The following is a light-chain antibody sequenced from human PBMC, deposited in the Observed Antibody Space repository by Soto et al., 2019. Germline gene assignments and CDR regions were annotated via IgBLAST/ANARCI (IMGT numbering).Light chain of an antibody. V-gene: IGKV3-20*01. CDR2: GAS. J-gene: IGKJ5*01. CDR3: QQYGSSPLTIT. Sequence: DIVVTQSPGILSLAPGVRATLSCRASQSVSSSYLAWYQQKPGQAPRLLIYGASSRATGVPDRFSGSGSRTDLTLTISRLEHEDFALYYWQQYGSSPLTITFRQATRLEIK. CDR1: QSVSSSY.